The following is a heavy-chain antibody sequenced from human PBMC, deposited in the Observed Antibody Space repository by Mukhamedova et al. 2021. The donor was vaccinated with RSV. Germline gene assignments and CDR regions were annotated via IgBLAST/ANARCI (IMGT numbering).Heavy chain of an antibody. CDR3: ARSYGSSWYWMDP. D-gene: IGHD6-6*01. Sequence: YNPSLESRVFISLDSSKNHFSLKLNSVTAADTAVYYCARSYGSSWYWMDPWGQGTLVTVSS. J-gene: IGHJ5*02. V-gene: IGHV4-61*03.